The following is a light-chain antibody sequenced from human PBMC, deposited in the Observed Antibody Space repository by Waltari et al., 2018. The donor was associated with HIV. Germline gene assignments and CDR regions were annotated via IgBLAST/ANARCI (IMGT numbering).Light chain of an antibody. J-gene: IGKJ1*01. Sequence: DIVMTQFPNSLAVSLGERATLKCKSSQSLFYSNKNYLSWYEKKPGQPPRLLFYWASTREAGVPDRFGASGSGADFTLTIRKLQPEDVAIYYCQQYYGKLWTFGQGTKVEL. CDR2: WAS. V-gene: IGKV4-1*01. CDR1: QSLFYSNKNY. CDR3: QQYYGKLWT.